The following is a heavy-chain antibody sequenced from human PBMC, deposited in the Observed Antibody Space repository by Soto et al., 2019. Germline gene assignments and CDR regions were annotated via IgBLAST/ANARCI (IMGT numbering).Heavy chain of an antibody. CDR2: MVPLFRTT. V-gene: IGHV1-69*06. J-gene: IGHJ6*02. D-gene: IGHD6-13*01. Sequence: QVQLVQSGAEAKKPGSSVKVSCKTSGGTFSSYAISWVRQAPGQGLEWMGGMVPLFRTTNYAQKFQGRVTITADTSTYTVSMEMSGLRSGDTAVYDCARGGYSSTWSNLLDRSGLDVWGQGTPVTVSS. CDR1: GGTFSSYA. CDR3: ARGGYSSTWSNLLDRSGLDV.